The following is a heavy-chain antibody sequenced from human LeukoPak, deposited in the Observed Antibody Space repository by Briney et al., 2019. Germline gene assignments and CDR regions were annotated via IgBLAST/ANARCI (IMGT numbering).Heavy chain of an antibody. V-gene: IGHV3-64*04. CDR1: GFTFSSYT. D-gene: IGHD5-18*01. CDR3: VMVDTAIVTYDH. Sequence: PGGSLRLSCSASGFTFSSYTMHSVPETPGKGLGSVSAITSNGGTTYDEEPVKGRCTISRDHSKKTLYLQKNSPRLEETAMYYCVMVDTAIVTYDHWGKGTTVTVSS. CDR2: ITSNGGTT. J-gene: IGHJ6*04.